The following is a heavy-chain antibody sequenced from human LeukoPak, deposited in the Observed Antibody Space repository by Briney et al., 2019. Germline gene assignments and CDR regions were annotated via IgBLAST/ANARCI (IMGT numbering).Heavy chain of an antibody. V-gene: IGHV4-34*01. CDR1: GGSFSAYY. CDR3: ARRARSYSTTWQTRGGNWFDP. D-gene: IGHD6-13*01. J-gene: IGHJ5*02. CDR2: INHSRSV. Sequence: SETLSLTCAVYGGSFSAYYWSWIRQPPGKGLEWIGEINHSRSVNYNPSLKRRVTISVDTSKNQFSLKLSSVTAADTAVYYCARRARSYSTTWQTRGGNWFDPWGQGTLVTVSS.